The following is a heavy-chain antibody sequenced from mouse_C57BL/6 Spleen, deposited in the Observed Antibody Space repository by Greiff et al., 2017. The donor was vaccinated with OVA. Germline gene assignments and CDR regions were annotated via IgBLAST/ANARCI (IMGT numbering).Heavy chain of an antibody. D-gene: IGHD4-1*01. CDR1: GYTFTSYG. V-gene: IGHV1-81*01. J-gene: IGHJ2*01. Sequence: VQLQQSGAELARPGASVKLSCKASGYTFTSYGISWVKQRPGQGLEWIGEIYPRSGNTYYNEKFKGKATLTADKSSSTAYMELRSLTSEDSAVYFCARLELGQSIDYWGQGTTLTVSS. CDR3: ARLELGQSIDY. CDR2: IYPRSGNT.